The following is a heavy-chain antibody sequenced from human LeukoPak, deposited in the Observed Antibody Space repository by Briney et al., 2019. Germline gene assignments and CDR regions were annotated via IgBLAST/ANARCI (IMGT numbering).Heavy chain of an antibody. Sequence: SETLSLTCTVSGGSISSSSYYWSWIRQPAGKGLEWIGRIYTSGSTNYNPSLKSRVTMSVDTSKSQFSLKLSSVTAADTAVYYCARGIGDIWGQGTMVTVSS. CDR2: IYTSGST. CDR1: GGSISSSSYY. CDR3: ARGIGDI. D-gene: IGHD2-21*01. J-gene: IGHJ3*02. V-gene: IGHV4-61*02.